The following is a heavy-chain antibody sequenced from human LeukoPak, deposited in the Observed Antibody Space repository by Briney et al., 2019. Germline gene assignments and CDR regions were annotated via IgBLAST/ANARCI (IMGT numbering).Heavy chain of an antibody. CDR1: GFTFTTYA. J-gene: IGHJ4*02. D-gene: IGHD2-15*01. Sequence: GGSLRLSCAASGFTFTTYAMSWVRQTPGKGLEWVSTFSGSVDATYHADSVKGRFTISRDNSKNTVYLQMNSLRAEDAAVYYCAKAAAGTCSGARCYYFDSWGQGTPVTVSS. CDR3: AKAAAGTCSGARCYYFDS. V-gene: IGHV3-23*01. CDR2: FSGSVDAT.